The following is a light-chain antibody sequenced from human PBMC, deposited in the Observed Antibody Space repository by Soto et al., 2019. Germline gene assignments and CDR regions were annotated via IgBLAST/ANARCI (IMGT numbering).Light chain of an antibody. V-gene: IGLV1-40*01. J-gene: IGLJ3*02. CDR2: ANI. Sequence: QSVLTQPPSVSGAPGQRVSISCTGTNTNIGAGYDVNWYQLLPGTAPKLLIYANINRPSGVPDRFSGSKSGASAFLVITGLHAEDEAEYYCQSYDSSRSAWKVFGGGTKLTVL. CDR3: QSYDSSRSAWKV. CDR1: NTNIGAGYD.